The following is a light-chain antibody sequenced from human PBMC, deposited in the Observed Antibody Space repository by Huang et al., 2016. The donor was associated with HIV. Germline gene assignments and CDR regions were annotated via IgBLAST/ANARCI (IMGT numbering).Light chain of an antibody. V-gene: IGKV3-15*01. J-gene: IGKJ4*01. CDR1: QNVRND. CDR3: QQYKNWPPVT. Sequence: ETVLTQSPVTLSVSPGERATLSCGASQNVRNDFAWSQQKPGQAPTLLIYGASTRATDIPARCSGSGSGTEFTLTISSLQSEDVAVYYCQQYKNWPPVTFGGGTKVEIK. CDR2: GAS.